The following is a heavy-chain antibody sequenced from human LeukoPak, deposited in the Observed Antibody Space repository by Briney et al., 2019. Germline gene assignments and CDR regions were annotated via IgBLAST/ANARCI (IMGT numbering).Heavy chain of an antibody. CDR3: ARDGCYTQEY. Sequence: GGSLRLSCAASGFTFSSYWMHWVRQAPGKGLVWVSLLKSDGRSTSYADSVKGRFTISRDNAKNTLYLQMNSLRADDTAMYYCARDGCYTQEYWGQGTLVTVSS. J-gene: IGHJ4*02. V-gene: IGHV3-74*01. CDR2: LKSDGRST. D-gene: IGHD3-3*01. CDR1: GFTFSSYW.